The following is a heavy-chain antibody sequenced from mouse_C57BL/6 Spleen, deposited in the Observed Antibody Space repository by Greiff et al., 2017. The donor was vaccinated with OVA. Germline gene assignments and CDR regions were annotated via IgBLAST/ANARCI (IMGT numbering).Heavy chain of an antibody. V-gene: IGHV1-59*01. CDR3: AREGSNWRAWFAY. CDR2: IDPSDSST. D-gene: IGHD2-5*01. Sequence: QVQLQQPGAELVRPGTSVKLSCKASGYTFTSYWMHWVKQRPGQGLEWIGVIDPSDSSTNYNQKFKGKATLTVDTSSSTAYMQRSSLTSEDSAVYYCAREGSNWRAWFAYWGQGTLVTVSA. CDR1: GYTFTSYW. J-gene: IGHJ3*01.